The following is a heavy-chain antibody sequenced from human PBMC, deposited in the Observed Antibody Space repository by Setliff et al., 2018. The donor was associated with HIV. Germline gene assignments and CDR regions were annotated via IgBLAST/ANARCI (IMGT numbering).Heavy chain of an antibody. CDR2: ISSDSRKI. D-gene: IGHD3-3*01. CDR3: ARTKSVTIFGVLHDSGMDV. J-gene: IGHJ6*02. CDR1: GFKYSINGYS. V-gene: IGHV3-30*04. Sequence: PGESLKISCVPSGFKYSINGYSISWVRQAPGKGLEWMAVISSDSRKISYADSVKGRFIISRDNSKNSLYLQMNSLRAEDTAVYYCARTKSVTIFGVLHDSGMDVWGQGTTVTVSS.